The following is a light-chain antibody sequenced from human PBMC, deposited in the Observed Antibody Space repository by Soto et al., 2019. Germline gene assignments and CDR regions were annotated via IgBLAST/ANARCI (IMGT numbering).Light chain of an antibody. J-gene: IGKJ5*01. CDR3: QQFNSYRIT. CDR1: QDIRGA. V-gene: IGKV1-13*02. CDR2: DVS. Sequence: AIQLTQSPSSLSASVGDRVTITCRASQDIRGALAWYQQKPGKAPKMLIYDVSTLESGVPLRFSGSSSGTDFTLTISSLQPVDFATYYCQQFNSYRITFGQGTRLEIK.